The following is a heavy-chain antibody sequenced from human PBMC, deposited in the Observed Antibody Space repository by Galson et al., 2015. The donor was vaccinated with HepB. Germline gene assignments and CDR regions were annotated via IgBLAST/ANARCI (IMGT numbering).Heavy chain of an antibody. CDR2: INTNTGNP. J-gene: IGHJ4*02. Sequence: SVKVSCKASGYTFTNFAINWVRQAPGQGLEWMRWINTNTGNPTYAQGFTGRFVFSLDTSVTTAFLQIRSLKSEDTAVYYCASAANYGGNGIDYFDFWGQGTLVTVSS. V-gene: IGHV7-4-1*02. CDR3: ASAANYGGNGIDYFDF. D-gene: IGHD4-23*01. CDR1: GYTFTNFA.